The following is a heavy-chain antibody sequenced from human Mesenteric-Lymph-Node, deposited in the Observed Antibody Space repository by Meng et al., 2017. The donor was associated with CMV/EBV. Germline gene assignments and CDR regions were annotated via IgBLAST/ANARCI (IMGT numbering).Heavy chain of an antibody. CDR1: GFTFSNSW. J-gene: IGHJ6*02. D-gene: IGHD6-13*01. CDR3: AKDRSVIAADRYYYYGMDV. CDR2: IKHDGSQK. V-gene: IGHV3-7*01. Sequence: GESLKISCSASGFTFSNSWMTWVRQAPGKGLEWVANIKHDGSQKYYVDSVKGRFTISRDNAENSLYLQMNSLRAEDTAVYYCAKDRSVIAADRYYYYGMDVWGQGTTVTVSS.